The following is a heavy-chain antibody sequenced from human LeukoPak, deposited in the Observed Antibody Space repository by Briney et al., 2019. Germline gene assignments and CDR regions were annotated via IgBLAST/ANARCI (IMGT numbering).Heavy chain of an antibody. CDR1: GGSISSYY. J-gene: IGHJ3*02. D-gene: IGHD3-10*01. V-gene: IGHV4-59*08. CDR3: ATTRRITMIGGAFDI. Sequence: SETLSLTCTVSGGSISSYYWSWIRQPPGKGLEWIGYIYYTGTTNYNPSLKSRVTISVDTSKNQFSLKLSSVTAADTAVYYCATTRRITMIGGAFDIWGQGTMVTVSS. CDR2: IYYTGTT.